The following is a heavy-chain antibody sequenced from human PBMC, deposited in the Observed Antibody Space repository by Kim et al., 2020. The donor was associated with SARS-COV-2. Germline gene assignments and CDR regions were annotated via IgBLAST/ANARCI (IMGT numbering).Heavy chain of an antibody. CDR2: IYYSGST. Sequence: SETLSLTCTVSGGSISSGGYYWSWIRQHPGKGLEWIGYIYYSGSTYYNPSLKSRVTISVDTSKNQFSLKLSSVTAADTAVYYCARDSRLLVPYYGMDVWGQGTTVTVSS. CDR3: ARDSRLLVPYYGMDV. V-gene: IGHV4-31*03. CDR1: GGSISSGGYY. D-gene: IGHD2-15*01. J-gene: IGHJ6*02.